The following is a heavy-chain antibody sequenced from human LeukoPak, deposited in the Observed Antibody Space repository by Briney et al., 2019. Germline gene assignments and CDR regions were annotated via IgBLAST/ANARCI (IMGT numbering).Heavy chain of an antibody. D-gene: IGHD3-9*01. V-gene: IGHV4-59*11. J-gene: IGHJ6*03. CDR1: GGSISSHY. CDR3: ARGPLPYYYDILTGSYMDV. Sequence: PSETLSLTCTVSGGSISSHYWSWIRQPPGKGLEWIGYIYYSGSTNYNPSLKSRVTISVDTSKNQFSLKLSSVTAADTAVYYCARGPLPYYYDILTGSYMDVWGKGTTVTVSS. CDR2: IYYSGST.